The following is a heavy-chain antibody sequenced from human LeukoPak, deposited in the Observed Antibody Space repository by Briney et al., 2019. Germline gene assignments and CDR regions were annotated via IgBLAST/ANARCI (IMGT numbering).Heavy chain of an antibody. Sequence: GGSLRLSCSASGFTFSRYAMHWVRQAPGKGLEYVSAISSNGGSTYYVDSVKGRFTISRDNSKNTLYLQMSSLRAEDTAVYYCARDRSAITMVRGVMNYWGQGTLVTVSS. CDR2: ISSNGGST. V-gene: IGHV3-64D*06. CDR1: GFTFSRYA. J-gene: IGHJ4*02. CDR3: ARDRSAITMVRGVMNY. D-gene: IGHD3-10*01.